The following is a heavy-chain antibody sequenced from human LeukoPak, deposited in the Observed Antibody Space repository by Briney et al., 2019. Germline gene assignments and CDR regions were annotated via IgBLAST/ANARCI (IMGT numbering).Heavy chain of an antibody. J-gene: IGHJ4*02. CDR3: ARRKVAGGFYFDY. Sequence: SVKVSSKPPEGTFTVYTTTWVCQAPDQGLRWMGGIIPIFGTANYAQKFQGRVTITADESTSTAYMELSSLRSEDTAVYYCARRKVAGGFYFDYWGQGTLVIVSS. CDR2: IIPIFGTA. CDR1: EGTFTVYT. V-gene: IGHV1-69*13.